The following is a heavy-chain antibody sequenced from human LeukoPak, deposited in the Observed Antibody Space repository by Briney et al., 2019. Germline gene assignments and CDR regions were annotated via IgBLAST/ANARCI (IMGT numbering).Heavy chain of an antibody. CDR1: GFTFSSYE. CDR2: ISSSGSTI. Sequence: PGGSLRLSCAAPGFTFSSYEMNWVRQAPGKGLEWVSYISSSGSTIYHADSVKGRFTISRDNSKNTLFLQMNSLRVEDTAVYYCAKENWVYNWKYDSSGSGINYWGQGTLVTVSS. J-gene: IGHJ4*02. CDR3: AKENWVYNWKYDSSGSGINY. D-gene: IGHD3-22*01. V-gene: IGHV3-48*03.